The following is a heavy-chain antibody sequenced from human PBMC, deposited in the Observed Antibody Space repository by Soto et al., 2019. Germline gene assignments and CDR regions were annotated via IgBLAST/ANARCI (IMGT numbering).Heavy chain of an antibody. CDR2: INSGGST. CDR3: AKPGYDSAWHPQYYFDY. V-gene: IGHV3-23*01. CDR1: GFTFSTYG. J-gene: IGHJ4*02. Sequence: GGSLRLSCATSGFTFSTYGMSWVRQAPGKGLEWVSSINSGGSTYYADSVKGRFTISRDNSKNTVYVQMNSMRAEDTAIYYCAKPGYDSAWHPQYYFDYWGQGILVTVSS. D-gene: IGHD6-19*01.